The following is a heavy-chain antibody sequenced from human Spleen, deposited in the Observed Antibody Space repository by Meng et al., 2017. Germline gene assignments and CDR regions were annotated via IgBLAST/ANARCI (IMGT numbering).Heavy chain of an antibody. J-gene: IGHJ4*02. CDR3: ARGPTTVAHDFDY. CDR1: GGSFSDYY. CDR2: INHRGNT. D-gene: IGHD4-11*01. V-gene: IGHV4-34*01. Sequence: VPLQHWGAGLLKPSETLSLTCVVSGGSFSDYYWSWTRQPPGKGLEWIGEINHRGNTNYNSFLESRVTISVDTSQNSLSLKLSSVTAADSAVYYCARGPTTVAHDFDYWGQGTLVTVSS.